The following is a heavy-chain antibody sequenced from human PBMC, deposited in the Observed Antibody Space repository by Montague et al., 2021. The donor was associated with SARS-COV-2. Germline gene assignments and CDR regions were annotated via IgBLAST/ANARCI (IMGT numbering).Heavy chain of an antibody. CDR1: GYSISSGYY. D-gene: IGHD3-10*01. Sequence: SETLSLTCTVSGYSISSGYYWGWIRQPPGKGLEWIGSIYHSGSTXYNPSLKSRVTISVDTSKNQFSPKLSSVTAADTAVYYCARDCYDYGSGSYQRWFDPWGQGTLVTVSS. CDR2: IYHSGST. V-gene: IGHV4-38-2*02. CDR3: ARDCYDYGSGSYQRWFDP. J-gene: IGHJ5*02.